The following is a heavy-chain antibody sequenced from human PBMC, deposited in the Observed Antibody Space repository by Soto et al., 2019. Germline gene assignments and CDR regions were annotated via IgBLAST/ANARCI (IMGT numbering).Heavy chain of an antibody. CDR3: VKRSLLMAPT. CDR2: IDNGGNT. CDR1: GRSFNMNAHY. J-gene: IGHJ4*02. V-gene: IGHV4-39*01. D-gene: IGHD1-26*01. Sequence: SETLSLTCSVAGRSFNMNAHYCYLAWIRQPPGKGLEWIGSIDNGGNTHYNAPLKSRVIISADTSKNQFSLSLNSVTAADTAVYYCVKRSLLMAPTWGQGIQVTV.